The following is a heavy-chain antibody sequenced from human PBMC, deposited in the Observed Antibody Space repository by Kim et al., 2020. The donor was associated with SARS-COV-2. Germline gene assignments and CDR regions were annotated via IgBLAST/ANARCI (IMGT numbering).Heavy chain of an antibody. J-gene: IGHJ6*02. Sequence: GGSLRLSCAASGFTFSSYSMNWVRQAPGKGLEWVSYISSSSSTIYYADSVKGRFTISRDNAKNSLYVQMNSLRDEDTAVYYCARGGDPGYYYGMDVWGQGTTVTVSS. CDR3: ARGGDPGYYYGMDV. CDR2: ISSSSSTI. V-gene: IGHV3-48*02. CDR1: GFTFSSYS. D-gene: IGHD2-21*02.